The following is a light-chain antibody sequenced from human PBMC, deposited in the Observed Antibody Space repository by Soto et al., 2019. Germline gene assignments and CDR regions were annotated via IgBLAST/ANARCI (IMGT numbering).Light chain of an antibody. CDR1: QGISGR. V-gene: IGKV1-5*03. J-gene: IGKJ4*01. CDR2: KAS. CDR3: QQYNSYPLT. Sequence: DIQLTQSASTLSASIGDAVTITCRASQGISGRLAWYQQKSGKAPKLLIYKASSLESGVPSRFSGSGSGTEFTLIISSLQPDDFATYYCQQYNSYPLTFGGGTKV.